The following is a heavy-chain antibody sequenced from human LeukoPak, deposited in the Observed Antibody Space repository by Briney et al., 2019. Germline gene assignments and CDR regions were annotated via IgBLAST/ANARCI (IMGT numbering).Heavy chain of an antibody. CDR1: GFIFSDYN. V-gene: IGHV3-21*04. Sequence: GGSLRLSCAASGFIFSDYNINWVRQAPGKGLEWVSSISSTSSYIYYADSLKGRFTISRDNAKNSLYLQMNSLGPEDTAVYYCARDWLGATQFDYWGQGTLVTVSS. J-gene: IGHJ4*02. CDR3: ARDWLGATQFDY. CDR2: ISSTSSYI. D-gene: IGHD1-26*01.